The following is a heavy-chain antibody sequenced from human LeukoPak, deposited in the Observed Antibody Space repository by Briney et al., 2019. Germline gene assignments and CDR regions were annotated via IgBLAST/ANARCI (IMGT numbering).Heavy chain of an antibody. V-gene: IGHV3-30*18. CDR3: AKDGYCSSTSCYPNHFDS. D-gene: IGHD2-2*03. CDR2: ISNDGSTK. J-gene: IGHJ4*02. Sequence: GGPLRLSCAAHRLTFSPYAMHWVRQAPGKGLEWVALISNDGSTKYNADSVKRRFTISRDNSTNTLDLQMNSLRAEDTAVYYCAKDGYCSSTSCYPNHFDSWGQGTLVTVSS. CDR1: RLTFSPYA.